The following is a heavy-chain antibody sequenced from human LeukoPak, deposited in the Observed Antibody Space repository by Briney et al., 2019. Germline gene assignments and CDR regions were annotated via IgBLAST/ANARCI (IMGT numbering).Heavy chain of an antibody. J-gene: IGHJ4*02. V-gene: IGHV3-66*01. D-gene: IGHD3-10*01. CDR1: GFTFSTYG. Sequence: GGSLRLSCAASGFTFSTYGMTWVRQAPGKGLEWVSVIYSGGSTYYADSVKGRFTISRDNSKNTLYLQMNSLRAEDTAVYYCARAGLHYYGSGSYYNVESGFDYWGQGTLVTVSS. CDR2: IYSGGST. CDR3: ARAGLHYYGSGSYYNVESGFDY.